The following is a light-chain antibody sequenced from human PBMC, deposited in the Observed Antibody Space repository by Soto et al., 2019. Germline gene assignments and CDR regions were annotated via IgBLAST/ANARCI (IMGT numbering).Light chain of an antibody. CDR2: DAS. V-gene: IGKV3-11*01. J-gene: IGKJ4*01. CDR1: QSVDKY. CDR3: QQRTNWPLT. Sequence: EIVLTQSPATLSFSPGERATLSCRASQSVDKYLVWYQQKPGQAPRLLIYDASSRATGIPARFSGSGSGTDFTLTITSLEPEDFAVYYCQQRTNWPLTFGGGTKVDI.